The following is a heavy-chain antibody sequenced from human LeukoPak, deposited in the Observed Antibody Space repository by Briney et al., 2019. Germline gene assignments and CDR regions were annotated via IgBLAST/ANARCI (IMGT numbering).Heavy chain of an antibody. V-gene: IGHV3-49*04. Sequence: GSLRLSCTASGFTFGDYAMSWVRQAPGKGLEWVGFIRSKAYGGTTEYAASVKGRFTISRDDSKSIAYLQMNSLKTEDTAVYYCTREAYQLLKPASGYYYYMDVWGKGTTVTVSS. CDR2: IRSKAYGGTT. J-gene: IGHJ6*03. CDR3: TREAYQLLKPASGYYYYMDV. D-gene: IGHD2-2*01. CDR1: GFTFGDYA.